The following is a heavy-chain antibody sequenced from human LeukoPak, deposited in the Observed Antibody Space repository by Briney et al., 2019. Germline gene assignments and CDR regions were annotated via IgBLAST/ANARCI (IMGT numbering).Heavy chain of an antibody. D-gene: IGHD2-2*01. CDR3: ARPEYCSSTSCSNAFDI. CDR1: GYTFTSYD. J-gene: IGHJ3*02. V-gene: IGHV1-8*01. CDR2: MNPNSGNT. Sequence: ASVKVSCKASGYTFTSYDINWVRQATGQGLEWMGWMNPNSGNTGYAQKFQGRVTITRNTSISTAYMELSSLRSEDTAVYYCARPEYCSSTSCSNAFDIWGQGTMVTVSS.